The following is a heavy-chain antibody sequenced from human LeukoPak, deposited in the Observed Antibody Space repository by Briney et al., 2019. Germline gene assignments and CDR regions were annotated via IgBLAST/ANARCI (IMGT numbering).Heavy chain of an antibody. CDR3: ARVNIAAAGTLFDY. J-gene: IGHJ4*02. CDR2: IDWDDDK. D-gene: IGHD6-13*01. Sequence: TLSLTCTVSGGSISSYYWSWIRQPAGKALEWLARIDWDDDKYYITSLKTRLTISKDTSKNQVVLTMTNMDPVDTATYYCARVNIAAAGTLFDYWGQGTLVTVSS. CDR1: GGSISSYYW. V-gene: IGHV2-70*11.